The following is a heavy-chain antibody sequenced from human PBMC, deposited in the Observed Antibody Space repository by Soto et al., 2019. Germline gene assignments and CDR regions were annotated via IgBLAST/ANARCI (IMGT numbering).Heavy chain of an antibody. CDR3: ARADPDASVGY. D-gene: IGHD3-16*01. Sequence: SETLSLTCTVSGGSMSSHYWTWLRQPPGKGLEWIGYISYSGSTYYNPSLKSRVTISADTSRNQFSLKLSSVIAADTAVYYCARADPDASVGYWGQGALVTVSS. J-gene: IGHJ4*02. CDR1: GGSMSSHY. V-gene: IGHV4-59*11. CDR2: ISYSGST.